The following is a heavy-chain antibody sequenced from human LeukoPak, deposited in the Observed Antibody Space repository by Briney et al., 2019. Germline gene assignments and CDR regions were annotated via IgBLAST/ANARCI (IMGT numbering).Heavy chain of an antibody. CDR2: INPSGGST. V-gene: IGHV1-46*01. CDR3: AKTITDDAFDI. J-gene: IGHJ3*02. Sequence: ASVKVSCKASGYTFTSYYMHWVRQAPGQGLEWIGIINPSGGSTSYAQKFQGRVTMIRDTSTSTVYMELSSLRSEDTAVYYCAKTITDDAFDIWGQGTVVTVSS. CDR1: GYTFTSYY.